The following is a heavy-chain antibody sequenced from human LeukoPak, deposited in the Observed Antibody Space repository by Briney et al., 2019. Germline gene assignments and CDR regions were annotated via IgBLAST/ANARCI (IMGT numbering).Heavy chain of an antibody. D-gene: IGHD3-3*01. V-gene: IGHV3-74*01. Sequence: GGSLRLSCAASGIIFSTYWMHWVRQAPGKGLVWVSRINSDGSSTGYADSVKGRFTISRDNAKNTLYLQMNSLRAEDTAVYYCARTYYDFWSGYYSHEGNPFDYWGQGTLVTVSS. CDR1: GIIFSTYW. J-gene: IGHJ4*02. CDR3: ARTYYDFWSGYYSHEGNPFDY. CDR2: INSDGSST.